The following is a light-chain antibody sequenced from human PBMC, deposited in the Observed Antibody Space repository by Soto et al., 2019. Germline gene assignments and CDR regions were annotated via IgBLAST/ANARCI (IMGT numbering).Light chain of an antibody. V-gene: IGKV1-5*01. CDR3: QQYNSYSYT. CDR2: DAS. CDR1: QSISSW. Sequence: DIQMTQAPSTLSASVGDRVTITCRASQSISSWLSWYQQKQGKAPNPLIYDASSLESGVPSRFSGSDSGTAFHLIISILQPDDFATYYCQQYNSYSYTFGQGTKLEIK. J-gene: IGKJ2*01.